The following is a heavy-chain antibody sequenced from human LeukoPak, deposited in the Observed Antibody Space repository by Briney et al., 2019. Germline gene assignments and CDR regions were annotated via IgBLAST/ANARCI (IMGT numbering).Heavy chain of an antibody. CDR1: GGSISSSNW. J-gene: IGHJ4*02. Sequence: SETLSLTCAVSGGSISSSNWWSWVRQPPGKGLEWIGEIYHSGSTNYNPSLKSRVTISVDKSKNQFSLKLSSVTAADTAVYYCARDSSPYYDSSGLDYWGQGTLVTVSS. D-gene: IGHD3-22*01. CDR3: ARDSSPYYDSSGLDY. V-gene: IGHV4-4*02. CDR2: IYHSGST.